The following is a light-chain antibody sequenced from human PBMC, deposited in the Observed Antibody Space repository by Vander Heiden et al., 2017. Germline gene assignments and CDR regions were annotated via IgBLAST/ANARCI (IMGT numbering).Light chain of an antibody. V-gene: IGLV2-11*01. J-gene: IGLJ3*02. CDR3: CSYAGSYTLV. Sequence: QSALTQPRSVSGSPGQSVTISCTGTSSDVGGYNSVSWYQQHPGKAPKLINYDVSKRPSRVPDPFSGSQSGNTAPLNNSWLQAEDEADYYCCSYAGSYTLVFGGGTKVTVL. CDR2: DVS. CDR1: SSDVGGYNS.